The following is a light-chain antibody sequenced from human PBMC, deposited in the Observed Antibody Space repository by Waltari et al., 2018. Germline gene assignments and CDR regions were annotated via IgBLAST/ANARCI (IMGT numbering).Light chain of an antibody. J-gene: IGLJ3*02. Sequence: QLVVTQSPSASASLGASVKLTCTLSSGHSNYAVAWHQQQPEKGPRYLMIVNSDGSQTKGAGIPDRFSGSSSGAERYLTISSLQSEDEADYYCQTWGTGIRVFGGGTKLTVL. CDR3: QTWGTGIRV. V-gene: IGLV4-69*01. CDR2: VNSDGSQ. CDR1: SGHSNYA.